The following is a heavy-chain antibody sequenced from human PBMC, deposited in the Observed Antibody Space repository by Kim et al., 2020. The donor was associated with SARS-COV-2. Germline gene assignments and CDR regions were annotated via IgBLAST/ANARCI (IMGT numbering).Heavy chain of an antibody. V-gene: IGHV3-66*01. CDR1: GFTVSSNY. CDR2: IYSGGST. Sequence: GGSLRLSCAASGFTVSSNYMSWVRQAPGKGLEWVSLIYSGGSTYYTDSVKGRFTISRDNSKNTLYLQMNSLRAEDTAVYYCARDAQSYGVDVWGQGTTVTVSS. J-gene: IGHJ6*02. CDR3: ARDAQSYGVDV.